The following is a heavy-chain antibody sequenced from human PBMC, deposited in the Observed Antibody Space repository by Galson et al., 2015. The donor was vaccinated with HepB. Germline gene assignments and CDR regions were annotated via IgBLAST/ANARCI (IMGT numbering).Heavy chain of an antibody. CDR1: GYTFTSYA. Sequence: SVKVSCKASGYTFTSYAMHWVRQAPGQRLEWMGWINAGNGNTKYSQKFQGRVTITRDTSASTAYMELSSLRSEDTAVYYCARGRPTKTSRSSPYYYGMDVWGQGTTVTVSS. V-gene: IGHV1-3*01. CDR3: ARGRPTKTSRSSPYYYGMDV. D-gene: IGHD6-13*01. J-gene: IGHJ6*02. CDR2: INAGNGNT.